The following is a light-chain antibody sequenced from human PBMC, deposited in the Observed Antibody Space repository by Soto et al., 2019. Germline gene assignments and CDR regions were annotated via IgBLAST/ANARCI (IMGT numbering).Light chain of an antibody. CDR2: AAS. CDR3: HQTNSFPHT. CDR1: QGITNW. J-gene: IGKJ2*01. V-gene: IGKV1-12*01. Sequence: DIQMTQSPSSVSASVGDRVTITCRASQGITNWLAWYQQKPGKAPKVLIYAASSLRSGVPSRFSGSGSGTDFTLTISRLQPEDFATYYCHQTNSFPHTFGQGTKLE.